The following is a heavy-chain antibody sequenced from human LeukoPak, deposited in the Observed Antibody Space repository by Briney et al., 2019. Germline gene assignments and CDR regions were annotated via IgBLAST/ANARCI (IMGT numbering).Heavy chain of an antibody. Sequence: GASVKVSCKASGGTFSSYAISWVRQAPGQGLEWMGGIIPIFSTANYAQKFQGRVTITTDESTSTAYMELSSLRSEDTAVYYCARDRAFGVGAIGDYWGQGTLVTVSS. CDR3: ARDRAFGVGAIGDY. CDR1: GGTFSSYA. V-gene: IGHV1-69*05. D-gene: IGHD1-26*01. J-gene: IGHJ4*02. CDR2: IIPIFSTA.